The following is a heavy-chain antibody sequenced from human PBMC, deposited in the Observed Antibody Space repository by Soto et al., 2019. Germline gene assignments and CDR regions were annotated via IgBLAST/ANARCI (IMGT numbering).Heavy chain of an antibody. CDR1: GGSISSGDYC. CDR2: IYYSGST. Sequence: PSETLSLTCTVSGGSISSGDYCWSWIRQPPGKGLEWIGYIYYSGSTYYNPSLKSRVTISVDTSKNQFSLKLSSVTAADTAVYYCARALLWFGEPIPYYFAYWGQGTLVTVSS. J-gene: IGHJ4*02. CDR3: ARALLWFGEPIPYYFAY. D-gene: IGHD3-10*01. V-gene: IGHV4-30-4*01.